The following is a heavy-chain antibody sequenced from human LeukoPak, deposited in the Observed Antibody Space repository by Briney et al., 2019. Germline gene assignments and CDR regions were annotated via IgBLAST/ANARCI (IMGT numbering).Heavy chain of an antibody. V-gene: IGHV4-4*02. CDR1: GVSISSSNW. CDR2: IYHSGST. D-gene: IGHD5-12*01. CDR3: ASPRGYSGYERAFDI. J-gene: IGHJ3*02. Sequence: SETLSLTCAVSGVSISSSNWWSWVRQPPGKGLEWIGEIYHSGSTNYNPSLKSRVTISVDKSKNQFSLKLSSVTAADTAVYYCASPRGYSGYERAFDIWGQGTMVTVSS.